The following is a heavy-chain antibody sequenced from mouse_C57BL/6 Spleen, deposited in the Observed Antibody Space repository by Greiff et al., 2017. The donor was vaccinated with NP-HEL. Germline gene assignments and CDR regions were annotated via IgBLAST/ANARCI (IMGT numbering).Heavy chain of an antibody. CDR3: ARYTLYDYDDGRGYFDY. J-gene: IGHJ2*01. CDR1: GFTFSDYY. V-gene: IGHV5-16*01. D-gene: IGHD2-4*01. Sequence: EVHLVESEGGLVQPGSSMKLSCTASGFTFSDYYMAWVRQVPEKGLEWVANINYDGSSTYYLDSLKSRFIISRDNAKNILYLQISSLKSEDTATYYCARYTLYDYDDGRGYFDYWGQGATLTVSS. CDR2: INYDGSST.